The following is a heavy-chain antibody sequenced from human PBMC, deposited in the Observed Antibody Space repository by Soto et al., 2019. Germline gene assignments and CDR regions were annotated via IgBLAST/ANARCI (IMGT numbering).Heavy chain of an antibody. V-gene: IGHV4-34*01. D-gene: IGHD6-13*01. CDR3: ARGPYSSSWYLGGADYYYGMDV. J-gene: IGHJ6*02. Sequence: SETLSLTCAVYGGSFSGYYWSWIRQPPGKGLEWIGEINHSGSTNYNPSLKSRVTISVDTSKNQFSLKLSSVTAADTAVYYCARGPYSSSWYLGGADYYYGMDVWGQRTTVT. CDR2: INHSGST. CDR1: GGSFSGYY.